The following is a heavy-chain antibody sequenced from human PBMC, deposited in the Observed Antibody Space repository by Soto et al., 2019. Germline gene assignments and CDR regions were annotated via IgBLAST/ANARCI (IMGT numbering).Heavy chain of an antibody. V-gene: IGHV4-30-4*01. Sequence: QVQLQESGPGLVKPSQTLSLTCTVSGGSISSGDYYWSWIRQPPGKGLEWIGYIYYSGSTYYNPSLKSRVTISVDTSKTQFSLKRSSVTAADTAVYYCARGQQLDNWFDPWGQGTLVTVSS. CDR2: IYYSGST. CDR3: ARGQQLDNWFDP. J-gene: IGHJ5*02. D-gene: IGHD6-13*01. CDR1: GGSISSGDYY.